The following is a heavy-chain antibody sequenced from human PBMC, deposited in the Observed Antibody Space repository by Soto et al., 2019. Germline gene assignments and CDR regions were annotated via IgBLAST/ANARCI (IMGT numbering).Heavy chain of an antibody. Sequence: SETLSLTCTVSGGSISSGGYYWSWIRQHPGKGLEWIGYIYYSGSTYYNPSLKSRVTISVDTSKNQFSLKLSSVTAADTAVYYCARDDLYGDYIWGQGTLVTVSS. J-gene: IGHJ4*02. V-gene: IGHV4-31*03. CDR3: ARDDLYGDYI. CDR1: GGSISSGGYY. D-gene: IGHD4-17*01. CDR2: IYYSGST.